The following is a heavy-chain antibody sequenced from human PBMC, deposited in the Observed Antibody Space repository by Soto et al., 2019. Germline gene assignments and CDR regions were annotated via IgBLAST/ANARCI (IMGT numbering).Heavy chain of an antibody. V-gene: IGHV3-13*01. J-gene: IGHJ4*02. Sequence: EVQLVESGGGLVQPGGSLRLSCAASGFTFSSYDMHWVRQATGKGLEWVSAIGTAGDTYYPGSVKGRFTISRENAKNSLYLQMNSLRAGDTAVYYCARARGKIAAAAPYCFDYWGQGTLVTVSS. CDR3: ARARGKIAAAAPYCFDY. CDR2: IGTAGDT. CDR1: GFTFSSYD. D-gene: IGHD6-13*01.